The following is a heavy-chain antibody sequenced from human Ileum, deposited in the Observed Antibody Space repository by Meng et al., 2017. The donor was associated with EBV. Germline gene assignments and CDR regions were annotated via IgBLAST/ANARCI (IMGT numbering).Heavy chain of an antibody. Sequence: LPLRESGPGLVNPSETLSLACSVSGGSITSYSYYWGWIRQPPGKGLEWIATIYHTGSTYYNPSLKSRVTISVDTSKNEFSLKVTSVTAADTALYYCARRDTAWFDPWGRGTLVTVSS. V-gene: IGHV4-39*01. CDR3: ARRDTAWFDP. J-gene: IGHJ5*02. CDR2: IYHTGST. CDR1: GGSITSYSYY. D-gene: IGHD2-21*02.